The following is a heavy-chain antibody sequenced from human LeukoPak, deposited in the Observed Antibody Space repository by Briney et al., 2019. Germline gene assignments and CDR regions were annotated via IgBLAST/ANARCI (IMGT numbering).Heavy chain of an antibody. CDR2: IKQDGSEK. J-gene: IGHJ3*02. CDR1: GSTFDAYG. CDR3: ARVESWERRAFDI. Sequence: GGSLRLSCAASGSTFDAYGMSWVRQAPGKGLEWVTNIKQDGSEKNYVDSVKGRFTISRDNAKNSLYLQMNSLRADDTAVYYCARVESWERRAFDIWGQGTMVTVSS. V-gene: IGHV3-7*01. D-gene: IGHD1-26*01.